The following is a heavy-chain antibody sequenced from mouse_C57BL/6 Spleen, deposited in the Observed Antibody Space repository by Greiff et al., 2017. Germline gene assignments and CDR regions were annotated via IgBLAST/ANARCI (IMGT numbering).Heavy chain of an antibody. J-gene: IGHJ3*01. CDR1: GYTFTSYW. V-gene: IGHV1-69*01. Sequence: QVQLQQPGAELVMPGASVKLSCKASGYTFTSYWMHWVKQRPGQGLEWIGELDPSASYTNYNQKFKGKSTLTVDKSSSTAYMQLSSLTSDDSAVYCCAGSMVTTGGFAYWGQGTLVTVSA. CDR2: LDPSASYT. CDR3: AGSMVTTGGFAY. D-gene: IGHD2-2*01.